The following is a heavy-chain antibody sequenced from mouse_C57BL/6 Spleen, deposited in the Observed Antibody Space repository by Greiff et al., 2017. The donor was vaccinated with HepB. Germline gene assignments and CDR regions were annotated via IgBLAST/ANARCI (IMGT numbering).Heavy chain of an antibody. Sequence: QVHVKQPGAELVKPGASVKVSCKASGYTFTSYWMHWVKQRPGQGLEWIGRIHPSDSDTNYNQKFKGKATLTVDKSSSTAYMQLSSLTSEDSAVYYCAEGGYYGGDYAMDYWGQGTSVTVSS. CDR1: GYTFTSYW. CDR2: IHPSDSDT. V-gene: IGHV1-74*01. J-gene: IGHJ4*01. D-gene: IGHD2-3*01. CDR3: AEGGYYGGDYAMDY.